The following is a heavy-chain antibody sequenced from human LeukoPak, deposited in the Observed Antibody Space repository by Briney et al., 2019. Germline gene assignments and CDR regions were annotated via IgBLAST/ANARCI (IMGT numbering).Heavy chain of an antibody. J-gene: IGHJ4*02. Sequence: EASVKVSCKASGYTFTSYAMNWVRQAPGQGLEWMGWINTNTGNPTYAQGFTGRFVFSLDTSVSTAYLQISSLKAEDTAVYYCASQAAAVAYYFDYWGQGTLVTVSS. CDR2: INTNTGNP. CDR1: GYTFTSYA. CDR3: ASQAAAVAYYFDY. V-gene: IGHV7-4-1*02. D-gene: IGHD6-13*01.